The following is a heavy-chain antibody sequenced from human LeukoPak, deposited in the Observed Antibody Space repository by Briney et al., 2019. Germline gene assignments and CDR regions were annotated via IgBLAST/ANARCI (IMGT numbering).Heavy chain of an antibody. J-gene: IGHJ4*02. CDR1: GFIFSSYG. V-gene: IGHV3-23*01. Sequence: GGSLRLSCAASGFIFSSYGMHWVRQAPGKGLEWVSAISGSGGSTYYADSVKGRFSISRDNSKNTLYLQMNSLRAEDTAVYYCARGGLVLASYYNYWGQGTLVTVSS. D-gene: IGHD6-19*01. CDR2: ISGSGGST. CDR3: ARGGLVLASYYNY.